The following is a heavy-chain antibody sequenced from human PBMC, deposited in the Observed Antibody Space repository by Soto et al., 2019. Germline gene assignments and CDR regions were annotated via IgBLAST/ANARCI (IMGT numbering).Heavy chain of an antibody. CDR3: GRVWDGWNSHSFDY. J-gene: IGHJ4*02. D-gene: IGHD1-7*01. V-gene: IGHV1-18*01. CDR1: GYSFTNYG. CDR2: ISAYNGDT. Sequence: GASVKVSCKASGYSFTNYGITWVRQAPGLGLERVGWISAYNGDTNYVQKLQGRVTMTTETSTSTAYMELRSLRSDDTAVYYCGRVWDGWNSHSFDYWGQGSLVTVSS.